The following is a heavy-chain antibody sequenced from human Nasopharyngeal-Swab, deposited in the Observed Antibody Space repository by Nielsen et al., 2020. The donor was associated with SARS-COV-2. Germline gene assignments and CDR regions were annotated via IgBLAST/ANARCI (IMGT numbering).Heavy chain of an antibody. J-gene: IGHJ6*03. D-gene: IGHD5-24*01. CDR3: ARGGWLRKDYYYSYYYMDV. Sequence: ARKAQGKGLEWLGGLIPILPITNYAQKFHDRATITADKSTRTAYMELSSLRSEDTAAYYCARGGWLRKDYYYSYYYMDVWGKGTTVTVSS. CDR2: LIPILPIT. V-gene: IGHV1-69*10.